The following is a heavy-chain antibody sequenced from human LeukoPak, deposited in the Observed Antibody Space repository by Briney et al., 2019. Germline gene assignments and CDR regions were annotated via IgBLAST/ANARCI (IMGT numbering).Heavy chain of an antibody. V-gene: IGHV3-74*01. CDR3: AREGGSDFWSGYYWFDP. CDR1: GFTFSSYW. CDR2: INSDGSST. J-gene: IGHJ5*02. Sequence: GGSLRLSCAASGFTFSSYWMHWVRQAPGKGLVWVSRINSDGSSTSYADSVKGRFTISRDNAKNTLYLQMNSLRAEDTAVYYCAREGGSDFWSGYYWFDPWGQGTLVTVSS. D-gene: IGHD3-3*01.